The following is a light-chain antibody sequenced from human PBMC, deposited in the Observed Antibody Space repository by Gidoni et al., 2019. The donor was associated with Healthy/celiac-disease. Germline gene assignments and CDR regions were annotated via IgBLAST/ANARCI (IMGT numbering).Light chain of an antibody. V-gene: IGKV1-39*01. CDR2: AAS. J-gene: IGKJ1*01. CDR3: QQSYSTLWT. Sequence: SQMTKSPASLSASVRVSVTITCWDSQSISIYLDWYQQKPGKAPKLLIYAASSLQSGVPSRFSGSGSGTDFTLTISSLQPEDFATYYCQQSYSTLWTFXQXTKVEIK. CDR1: QSISIY.